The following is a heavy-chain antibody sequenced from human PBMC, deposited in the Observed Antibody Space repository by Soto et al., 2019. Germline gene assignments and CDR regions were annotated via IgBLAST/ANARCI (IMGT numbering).Heavy chain of an antibody. J-gene: IGHJ4*02. CDR2: ISGSGAIT. CDR1: GFTFKNYD. V-gene: IGHV3-23*01. Sequence: EVQLLESGGGLVQPGGSLRLSCVASGFTFKNYDMRWVRQAPGKGLEWVSGISGSGAITYYADSVRGRFTISRDNSKNTLYLQLNSLGAEDTAIYYCAKDRQFRSYYESAGHYNYWGQGTLVTVSS. CDR3: AKDRQFRSYYESAGHYNY. D-gene: IGHD3-9*01.